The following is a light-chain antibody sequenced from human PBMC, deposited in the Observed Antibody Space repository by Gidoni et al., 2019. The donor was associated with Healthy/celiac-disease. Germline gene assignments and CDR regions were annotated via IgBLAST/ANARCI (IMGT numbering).Light chain of an antibody. J-gene: IGLJ3*02. CDR3: ETWDSNPRV. CDR1: SGHSSYI. Sequence: QPVLTQSSSASASLGSSVKLTCTLSSGHSSYIIAWHQQQPGKAPRYLMKLEGSGSYNKGSGVPDRFSGSSSGADRYLTISTLQSEDEADYYCETWDSNPRVFGGGTKLTVL. V-gene: IGLV4-60*03. CDR2: LEGSGSY.